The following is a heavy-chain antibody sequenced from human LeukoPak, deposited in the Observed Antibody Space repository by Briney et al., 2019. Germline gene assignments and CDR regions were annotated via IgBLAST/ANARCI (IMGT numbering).Heavy chain of an antibody. V-gene: IGHV3-30-3*01. Sequence: GGSLRLSCAASGFTFSSYAMHWVRQAPGKGLEWVAVISYDGSNKYYADSVKGRFTISRDNFKNTLYLQMNSLRAEDTAVYYCARAMAVAGTAFDYWGQGTLVTVSS. CDR2: ISYDGSNK. CDR3: ARAMAVAGTAFDY. CDR1: GFTFSSYA. J-gene: IGHJ4*02. D-gene: IGHD6-19*01.